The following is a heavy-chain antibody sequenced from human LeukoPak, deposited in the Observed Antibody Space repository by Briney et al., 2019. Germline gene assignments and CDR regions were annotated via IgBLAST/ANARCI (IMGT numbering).Heavy chain of an antibody. Sequence: GGSLRLSCAASGFTFSDYYMSWIRQAPGKGLEWVSYISSSSSYTNYADSVKGRFTISRDNAKNSLYLQMNSLRAEDTAAYYCARAGYCSSTSCPFYGMDVWGQGTTVTVSS. CDR1: GFTFSDYY. J-gene: IGHJ6*02. CDR3: ARAGYCSSTSCPFYGMDV. V-gene: IGHV3-11*05. D-gene: IGHD2-2*01. CDR2: ISSSSSYT.